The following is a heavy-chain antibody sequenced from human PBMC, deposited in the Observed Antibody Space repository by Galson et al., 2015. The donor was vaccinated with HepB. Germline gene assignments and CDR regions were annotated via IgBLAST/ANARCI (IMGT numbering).Heavy chain of an antibody. Sequence: SLRLSCAASEFTFSSHWMSWVRQAPGKGLEWVANIKQDGSQKNYVDSVKGRFTISRDNAKNSLYLQMDSLRAEDTAVYYCARDKVVGVTYLDYWGQGTLVTVSS. V-gene: IGHV3-7*03. J-gene: IGHJ4*02. CDR3: ARDKVVGVTYLDY. CDR1: EFTFSSHW. CDR2: IKQDGSQK. D-gene: IGHD1-26*01.